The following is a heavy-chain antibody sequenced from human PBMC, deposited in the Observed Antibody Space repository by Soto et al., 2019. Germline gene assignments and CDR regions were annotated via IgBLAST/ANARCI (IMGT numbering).Heavy chain of an antibody. CDR1: GGSFSGYY. D-gene: IGHD6-13*01. CDR3: ARGGSSWLRGGYNWFDP. Sequence: KPSETLSLTCAVYGGSFSGYYWSWIRQPPGKGLEWIGEINHSGSTNYNPSLKSRVTISVDTSKNQFSLKLSSVTAADTAVYYCARGGSSWLRGGYNWFDPWGQGTLVTVSS. V-gene: IGHV4-34*01. J-gene: IGHJ5*02. CDR2: INHSGST.